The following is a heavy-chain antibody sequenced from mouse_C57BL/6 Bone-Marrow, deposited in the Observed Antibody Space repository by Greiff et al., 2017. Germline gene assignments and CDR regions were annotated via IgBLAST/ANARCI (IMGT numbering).Heavy chain of an antibody. CDR2: IDPSDSYT. CDR3: AVYYMGYFDV. V-gene: IGHV1-50*01. Sequence: VQLQQPGAELVKPGASVKLSCKASGYTFTSYWMQWVKQRPGQGLEWIGEIDPSDSYTNYNQKFKGKATLTVDTSSSTAYMQLSSLTSEDSAVYYCAVYYMGYFDVWGTGTTVTVSS. J-gene: IGHJ1*03. CDR1: GYTFTSYW. D-gene: IGHD2-1*01.